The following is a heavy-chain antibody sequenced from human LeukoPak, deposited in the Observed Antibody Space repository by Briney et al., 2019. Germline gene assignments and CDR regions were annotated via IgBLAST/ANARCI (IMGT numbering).Heavy chain of an antibody. V-gene: IGHV1-2*02. Sequence: ASVKVSCKASGYTFTGYYMHWVRQAPGQGLEWMGWINPNSGGTNYAQKFQGRVTMTRDTSISTAYMELSRLRSDDTAVYYCARGRTTVWSDSYRTGHDYWGQGTLVTVSS. CDR2: INPNSGGT. CDR3: ARGRTTVWSDSYRTGHDY. D-gene: IGHD4-17*01. CDR1: GYTFTGYY. J-gene: IGHJ4*02.